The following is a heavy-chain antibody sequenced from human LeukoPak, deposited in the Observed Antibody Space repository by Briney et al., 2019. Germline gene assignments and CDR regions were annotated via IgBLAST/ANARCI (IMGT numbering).Heavy chain of an antibody. Sequence: GGSLRLSCAASGFTFSSYAMSWVRQAPGKGLEWVSAISGSGGSTYYADSVKGRFTISRDNSKNTLYLQMNSLRAEDTAVYYCAKDESGAVAGTGDAFDIWGQGTMVTVSS. J-gene: IGHJ3*02. CDR1: GFTFSSYA. CDR2: ISGSGGST. V-gene: IGHV3-23*01. D-gene: IGHD6-19*01. CDR3: AKDESGAVAGTGDAFDI.